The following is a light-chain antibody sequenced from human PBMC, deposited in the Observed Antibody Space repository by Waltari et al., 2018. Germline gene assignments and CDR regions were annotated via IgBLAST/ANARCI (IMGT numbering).Light chain of an antibody. V-gene: IGKV3-20*01. CDR1: ESVSKF. Sequence: SGRASESVSKFLAWYQQTPGQAPRLLIYHASNRASGIPDRFSGSGFGTDFSLTISRLEPEDFAVYYCQKYDSLPATFGQGTKVEIK. CDR2: HAS. CDR3: QKYDSLPAT. J-gene: IGKJ1*01.